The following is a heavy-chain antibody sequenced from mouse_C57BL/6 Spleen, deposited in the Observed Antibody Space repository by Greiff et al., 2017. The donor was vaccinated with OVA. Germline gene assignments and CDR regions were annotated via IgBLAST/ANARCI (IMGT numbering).Heavy chain of an antibody. V-gene: IGHV5-12*01. D-gene: IGHD1-1*01. J-gene: IGHJ3*01. CDR3: ARDYGSSFLWFAY. CDR2: ISNGGGST. Sequence: EVQLVESGGGLVQPGGSLKLSCAASGFTFSDYYMYWVRQTPEKRLEWVAYISNGGGSTYYPDTVKGRFTISRDNAKNTLYLQMSRLKSEDTAMYYCARDYGSSFLWFAYWGQGTLVTVSA. CDR1: GFTFSDYY.